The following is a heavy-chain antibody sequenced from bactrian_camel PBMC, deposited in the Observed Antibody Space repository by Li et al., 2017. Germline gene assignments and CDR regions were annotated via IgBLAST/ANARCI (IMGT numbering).Heavy chain of an antibody. Sequence: HVQLVESGGGTVQAGGSLMLSCVVSGDPYSTTYMGWYRHRSGKEREGVAALDPNGSTNYADSVKGRFTISSDNARNTLYLQMDDLKPEDSAMYVCAVDRGSFCREVISNPEYGRKAEYSYSGQGTQVTVS. V-gene: IGHV3S53*01. CDR3: AVDRGSFCREVISNPEYGRKAEYSY. CDR2: LDPNGST. D-gene: IGHD2*01. CDR1: GDPYSTTY. J-gene: IGHJ4*01.